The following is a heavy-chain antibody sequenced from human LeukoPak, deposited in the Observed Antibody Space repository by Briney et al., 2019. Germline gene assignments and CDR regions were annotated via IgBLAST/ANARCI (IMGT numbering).Heavy chain of an antibody. CDR3: ARVLAAGPYYYYYGMDV. CDR2: INWNGGST. CDR1: GFTFDDYG. V-gene: IGHV3-20*04. J-gene: IGHJ6*02. D-gene: IGHD6-6*01. Sequence: GGSLRLSCAASGFTFDDYGMSWVRQAPGKGLEWVSGINWNGGSTGYADSVKGRFTISRENAKNPLYLQMNSLRAGDTAVYYCARVLAAGPYYYYYGMDVWGQGTTVTVSS.